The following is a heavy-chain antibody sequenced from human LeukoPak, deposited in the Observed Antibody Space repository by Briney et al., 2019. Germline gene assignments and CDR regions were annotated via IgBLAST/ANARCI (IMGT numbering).Heavy chain of an antibody. J-gene: IGHJ6*03. CDR1: GGPISSYY. D-gene: IGHD4-17*01. Sequence: SETLSLTCTVSGGPISSYYWSWIRQPPGKGLEWVGYIYYSGSTNYNPSLKSRVTISVDTSKNQFSLKLSSVTAADTAVYYCARLRNGDYSYYYYYYYMDVWGKGTTVTVSS. V-gene: IGHV4-59*08. CDR2: IYYSGST. CDR3: ARLRNGDYSYYYYYYYMDV.